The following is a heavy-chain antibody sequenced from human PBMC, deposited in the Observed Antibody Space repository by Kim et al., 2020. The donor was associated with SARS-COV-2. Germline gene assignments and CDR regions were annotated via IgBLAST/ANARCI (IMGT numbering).Heavy chain of an antibody. CDR3: ARTGGHIAVADKGIDY. J-gene: IGHJ4*02. D-gene: IGHD6-19*01. CDR2: INHSGST. CDR1: GGSFSGYY. Sequence: SETLSLTCAVYGGSFSGYYWSWIRQPPGKGLEWIGEINHSGSTNYNPSLKSRVTISVDTSKNQFSLKLSPVTAADTAVYYCARTGGHIAVADKGIDYWGQGTLVTVSS. V-gene: IGHV4-34*01.